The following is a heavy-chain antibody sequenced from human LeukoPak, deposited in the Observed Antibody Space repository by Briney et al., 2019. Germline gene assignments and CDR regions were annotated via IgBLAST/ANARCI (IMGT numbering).Heavy chain of an antibody. CDR2: LYTGGGT. CDR3: AKGYSSSWYTD. D-gene: IGHD6-13*01. CDR1: GFIFGNAW. Sequence: GGSLRLSCAVSGFIFGNAWMSWVRQAPGKGLEWVSVLYTGGGTDYADSVKGRFTVSRDNSKDTLYLQMNSLRAEDTAVYYCAKGYSSSWYTDWGQGTLVTVSS. J-gene: IGHJ4*02. V-gene: IGHV3-66*01.